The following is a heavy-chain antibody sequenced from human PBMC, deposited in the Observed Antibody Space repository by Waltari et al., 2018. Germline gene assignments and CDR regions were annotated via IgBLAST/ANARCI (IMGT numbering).Heavy chain of an antibody. CDR3: ARLPYIVVVTAMPYYFDY. J-gene: IGHJ4*02. CDR2: IYPGASDT. D-gene: IGHD2-21*02. V-gene: IGHV5-51*01. Sequence: EVQLVQSGAEVKKPGESLKISCKGSGYSFTSYWIGWVRQMPGKGLEWMGIIYPGASDTRYSPSFQGQVTISADKSISTAYLQWSSLKASDTAMYYCARLPYIVVVTAMPYYFDYWGQGTLVTVSS. CDR1: GYSFTSYW.